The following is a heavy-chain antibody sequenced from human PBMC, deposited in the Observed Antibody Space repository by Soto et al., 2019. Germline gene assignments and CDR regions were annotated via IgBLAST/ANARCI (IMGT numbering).Heavy chain of an antibody. Sequence: ASVKVSCKASGYTFTSYAMHWVRQAPGQRLEWMGWINAGNGNTKYSQKFQGRVTITRDTSASTAYMELSSLRPEDTAVYYCASVNIVVVTATPGPAAFDIWGQGTMVTVSS. D-gene: IGHD2-21*02. CDR3: ASVNIVVVTATPGPAAFDI. CDR2: INAGNGNT. J-gene: IGHJ3*02. V-gene: IGHV1-3*01. CDR1: GYTFTSYA.